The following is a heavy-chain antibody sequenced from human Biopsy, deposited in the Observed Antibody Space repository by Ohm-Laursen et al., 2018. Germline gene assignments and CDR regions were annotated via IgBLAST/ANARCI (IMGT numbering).Heavy chain of an antibody. Sequence: ASVKVSCKASGYTFTDYYIHWVRQVHGQGLEWIGWINPNSGATNYAQKFQGRVTMTSDTSISTAYIELRRLISDDTAVYFCARDRMVTIITLVRADTFDIWGQGTLVSVSS. J-gene: IGHJ3*02. CDR3: ARDRMVTIITLVRADTFDI. V-gene: IGHV1-2*02. CDR2: INPNSGAT. CDR1: GYTFTDYY. D-gene: IGHD3-10*01.